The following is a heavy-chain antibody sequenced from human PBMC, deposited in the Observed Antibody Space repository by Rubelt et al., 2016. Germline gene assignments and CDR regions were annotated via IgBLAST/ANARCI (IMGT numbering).Heavy chain of an antibody. Sequence: VQLVESGGGLVQPGGSLKLSCAASAFTFTSYAMSWVRQAPGRGLEWVSGITGSGVTTYYADSVKGRFTISRDNSQNTMVLRRKRRRAVVTAVYYCAGEAAGSLEDGMDVWGQGTTVTVSS. J-gene: IGHJ6*02. CDR1: AFTFTSYA. D-gene: IGHD6-25*01. CDR2: ITGSGVTT. CDR3: AGEAAGSLEDGMDV. V-gene: IGHV3-23*04.